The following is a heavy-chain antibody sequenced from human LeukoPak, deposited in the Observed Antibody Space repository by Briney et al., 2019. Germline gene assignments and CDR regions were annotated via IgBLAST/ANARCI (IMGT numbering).Heavy chain of an antibody. CDR1: GFSFSDAW. Sequence: PGGSLRPSCAASGFSFSDAWMNWVRQAPGKGLEWVGHIRSEADGGTPDYIAPVKGRFTISRDDSKDTLYLQMNSLNTEDTAMYYCTTRSPARYCSDGACYSSADYWGQGTLVTVSS. CDR2: IRSEADGGTP. CDR3: TTRSPARYCSDGACYSSADY. J-gene: IGHJ4*02. D-gene: IGHD2-15*01. V-gene: IGHV3-15*07.